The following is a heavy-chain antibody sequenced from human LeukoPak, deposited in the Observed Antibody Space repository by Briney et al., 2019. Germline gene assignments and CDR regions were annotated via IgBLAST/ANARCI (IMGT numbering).Heavy chain of an antibody. CDR2: ISGSSHYT. D-gene: IGHD2-15*01. J-gene: IGHJ4*02. CDR3: ARTYCSGGSCCLDY. Sequence: GGSLRLSCEASGFTFSDYYMSWICQAPGKGLEWVSYISGSSHYTNYADSVKGRFTISRDNSKKSLYLQMSSLRAEDTAVFYCARTYCSGGSCCLDYWGQGTLVTVSS. V-gene: IGHV3-11*03. CDR1: GFTFSDYY.